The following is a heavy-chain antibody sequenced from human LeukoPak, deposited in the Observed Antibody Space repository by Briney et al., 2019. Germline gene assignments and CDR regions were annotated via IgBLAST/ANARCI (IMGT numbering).Heavy chain of an antibody. J-gene: IGHJ4*02. Sequence: ASVKVSCKASGYTFTSSGISWVRQAPGQRLEWMGWISPYNGNTNYAQKVQDRVTMTTDTSTSTAYMELRSLTSDDTAVYYCARGLGATTFADIDYWGQGTLVTVSS. CDR2: ISPYNGNT. CDR1: GYTFTSSG. V-gene: IGHV1-18*01. CDR3: ARGLGATTFADIDY. D-gene: IGHD1-26*01.